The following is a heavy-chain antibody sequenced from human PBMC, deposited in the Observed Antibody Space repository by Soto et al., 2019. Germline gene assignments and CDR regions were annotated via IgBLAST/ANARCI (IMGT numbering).Heavy chain of an antibody. CDR2: ISAYNGNT. CDR3: ARDSPVGYCTNGVCYNDY. CDR1: GYTFTSYG. D-gene: IGHD2-8*01. V-gene: IGHV1-18*01. Sequence: GASVKVSCKASGYTFTSYGISWVRQAPGQGLEWMGWISAYNGNTNYAQKLQGRVTMTTDTSTSTAYMELRSLRSDDTAVYYCARDSPVGYCTNGVCYNDYWGQGTLVTVSS. J-gene: IGHJ4*02.